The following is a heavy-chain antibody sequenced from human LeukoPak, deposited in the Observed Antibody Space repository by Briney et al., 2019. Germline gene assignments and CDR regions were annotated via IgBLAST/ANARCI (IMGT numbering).Heavy chain of an antibody. Sequence: SETLSLTCALSGYSISSGYYWGWIRQPPGKGLEWIGSIYHSGSTYYNPSLKSRVTISVDTSKNQFSLKLSSVTAADTAVYYCARLTYTSCYEGYCYYYYMDIWGKGTTVTVSS. J-gene: IGHJ6*03. D-gene: IGHD2-2*01. CDR3: ARLTYTSCYEGYCYYYYMDI. V-gene: IGHV4-38-2*01. CDR1: GYSISSGYY. CDR2: IYHSGST.